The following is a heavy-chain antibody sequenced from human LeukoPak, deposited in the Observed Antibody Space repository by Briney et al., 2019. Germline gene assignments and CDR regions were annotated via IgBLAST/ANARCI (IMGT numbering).Heavy chain of an antibody. CDR2: INPNSGGT. Sequence: VXXSCXASGYTFXGYYMHWVRQAPGQGLEWMGWINPNSGGTNYAQKFQGRVTMTRDTSISTAYMELSRLRSDDTAVYYCARTQVGSYPDYWGQGTLVTVSS. CDR1: GYTFXGYY. J-gene: IGHJ4*02. D-gene: IGHD1-26*01. V-gene: IGHV1-2*02. CDR3: ARTQVGSYPDY.